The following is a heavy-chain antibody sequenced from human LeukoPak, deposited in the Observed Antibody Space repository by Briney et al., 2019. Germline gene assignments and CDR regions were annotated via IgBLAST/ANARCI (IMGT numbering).Heavy chain of an antibody. CDR1: GYTFTGYY. CDR3: ARDRIVLMVYAIRDYYYYGMDV. J-gene: IGHJ6*02. D-gene: IGHD2-8*01. Sequence: ASVKVSCKASGYTFTGYYMHWVRQAPGQGLEWMGWINPNSGGTNYAQKFQGRVTMTRDTSISTAYMELSRLRSDDTAVYYCARDRIVLMVYAIRDYYYYGMDVWGQGITVTVSS. CDR2: INPNSGGT. V-gene: IGHV1-2*02.